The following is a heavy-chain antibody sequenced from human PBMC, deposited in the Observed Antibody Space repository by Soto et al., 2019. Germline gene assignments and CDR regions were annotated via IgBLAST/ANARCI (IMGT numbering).Heavy chain of an antibody. J-gene: IGHJ2*01. CDR3: ARAGGRGSPDWDFNV. Sequence: QLQLQESGSGLVKPSQTLSLTCAVSGGSISSGGYSWSWLRQPPGKGLEWIGYIFHSGSTYYNPDLQSRAAISVDGSKSLFSLGLSSVPAADTAVYYCARAGGRGSPDWDFNVWGRGTLVTVSS. CDR1: GGSISSGGYS. V-gene: IGHV4-30-2*01. CDR2: IFHSGST. D-gene: IGHD1-26*01.